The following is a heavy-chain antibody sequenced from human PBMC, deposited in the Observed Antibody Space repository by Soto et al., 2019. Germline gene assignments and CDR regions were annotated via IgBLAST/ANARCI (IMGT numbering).Heavy chain of an antibody. J-gene: IGHJ4*02. CDR2: ISSSSNYI. CDR3: ARGSSRTLDY. CDR1: GFTFSSYT. D-gene: IGHD6-13*01. V-gene: IGHV3-21*01. Sequence: PVGSLRLSCAASGFTFSSYTMDWVRQAPGKGLEWVSSISSSSNYIYYADSMKGRFTISRDNAKNSLYLQMSSLKAEDTAVYYCARGSSRTLDYWGQGTLVTVSS.